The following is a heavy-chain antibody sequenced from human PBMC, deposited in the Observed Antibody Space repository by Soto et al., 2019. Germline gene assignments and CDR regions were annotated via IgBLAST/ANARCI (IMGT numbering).Heavy chain of an antibody. J-gene: IGHJ5*02. Sequence: QVQLMESGGGVVQPGRSLRLSCAASGFTFSSYGMHWVRQAPGKGLEWVAVISYDGSNKYYADSVKGRFTISRDNSKNTLYLQMNSLRAEDTAVYYCAKGLDYGDYANWFDPWGQGTLVTVSS. CDR3: AKGLDYGDYANWFDP. D-gene: IGHD4-17*01. V-gene: IGHV3-30*18. CDR2: ISYDGSNK. CDR1: GFTFSSYG.